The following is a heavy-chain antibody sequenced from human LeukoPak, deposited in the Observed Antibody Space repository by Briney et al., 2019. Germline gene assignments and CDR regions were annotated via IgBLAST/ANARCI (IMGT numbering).Heavy chain of an antibody. CDR2: ISGSGGST. V-gene: IGHV3-23*01. CDR3: AAYCSGGSCYSSDY. Sequence: PGGSLRLSCAASGFIFSNYEVTWVRQAPGKGLEWVSAISGSGGSTYYADSVKGRFAISRDNSKNTLYLQMNSLRAEDTAVYYCAAYCSGGSCYSSDYWGQGTLVTVSS. J-gene: IGHJ4*02. CDR1: GFIFSNYE. D-gene: IGHD2-15*01.